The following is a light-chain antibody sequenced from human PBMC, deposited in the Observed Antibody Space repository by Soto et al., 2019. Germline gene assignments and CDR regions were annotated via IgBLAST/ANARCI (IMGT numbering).Light chain of an antibody. Sequence: DIVMTQSPATLSLSPGERATLSCRASQSVTNSLAWYQQKPGQAPRLLVYDASNRATGIPTRFSGSGSGTDFTLTISYLEPEDFAVYYCQQHISWPLTFGGGTKVEIK. CDR2: DAS. J-gene: IGKJ4*01. CDR1: QSVTNS. V-gene: IGKV3-11*01. CDR3: QQHISWPLT.